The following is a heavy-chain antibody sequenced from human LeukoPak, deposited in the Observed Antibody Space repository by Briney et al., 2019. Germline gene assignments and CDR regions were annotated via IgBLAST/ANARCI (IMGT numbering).Heavy chain of an antibody. CDR1: GGSISSYY. CDR3: ARETFGLGIQH. J-gene: IGHJ1*01. CDR2: IYYSGSI. D-gene: IGHD3-16*01. Sequence: PSETLSLTCTVSGGSISSYYWTWLRQPPGKGLEWIGYIYYSGSINYNPSLKSRVTISVDTFKNQFSLKLSSVTAADTAVYYCARETFGLGIQHWGQGTLVTVSS. V-gene: IGHV4-59*01.